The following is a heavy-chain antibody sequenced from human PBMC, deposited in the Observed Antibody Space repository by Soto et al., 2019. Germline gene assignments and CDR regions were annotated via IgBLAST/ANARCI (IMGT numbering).Heavy chain of an antibody. V-gene: IGHV1-46*01. CDR2: VNPSGGHT. D-gene: IGHD2-21*02. CDR3: ARGGHVVVVTAALDY. J-gene: IGHJ4*02. CDR1: GDTFTDYY. Sequence: QVQLVQSGAEVKKPGASVKVSCKASGDTFTDYYIHWVRQAPGQGLEWMGTVNPSGGHTTYAQHSLXXXTXXRDTSPSTLYMELASLTSEDTAIYFCARGGHVVVVTAALDYGGQGTLVTVSS.